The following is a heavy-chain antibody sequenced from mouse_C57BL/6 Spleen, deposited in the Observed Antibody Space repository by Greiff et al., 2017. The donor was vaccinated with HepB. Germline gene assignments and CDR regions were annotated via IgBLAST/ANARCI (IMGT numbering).Heavy chain of an antibody. Sequence: QVQLQQPGAELVKPGASVKMSCKASGYTFTSYWITWVKQRPGQGLEWIGEIYPGSGSTNYNQKFKSKTTLTVDTSSSTAYMQLSSLTSEDSAVYYCARGPRRYPSYIDYWGQGTTLTVSS. CDR3: ARGPRRYPSYIDY. CDR1: GYTFTSYW. CDR2: IYPGSGST. V-gene: IGHV1-55*01. J-gene: IGHJ2*01. D-gene: IGHD1-1*01.